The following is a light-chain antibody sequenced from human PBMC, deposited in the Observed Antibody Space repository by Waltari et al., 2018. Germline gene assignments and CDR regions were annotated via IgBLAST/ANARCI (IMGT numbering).Light chain of an antibody. J-gene: IGLJ1*01. CDR1: TGAVTSGYF. CDR2: STN. Sequence: QTVVTQEPSLTVSPGGTVTLTCASSTGAVTSGYFPTWFQQRPGQPPRSLIYSTNNKQSWTPARFSGSRIGGKAALTRAGVQPEDEADYYCLLFYGGAYVFGTGTKLTVL. V-gene: IGLV7-43*01. CDR3: LLFYGGAYV.